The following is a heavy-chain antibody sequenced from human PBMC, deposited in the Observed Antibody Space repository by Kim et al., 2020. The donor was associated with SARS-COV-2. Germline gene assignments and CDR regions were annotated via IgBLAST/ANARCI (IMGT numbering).Heavy chain of an antibody. CDR1: GASITTYY. J-gene: IGHJ4*02. D-gene: IGHD1-7*01. CDR3: ARQGRLGELIDY. CDR2: MDNTGSP. V-gene: IGHV4-59*08. Sequence: SETLSLTYTVSGASITTYYWSWIRQPPGRGLEWIGFMDNTGSPNYNPSLKSRVIISIDTSRRQFSLRLKSVTAADTALYFCARQGRLGELIDYWGQGIL.